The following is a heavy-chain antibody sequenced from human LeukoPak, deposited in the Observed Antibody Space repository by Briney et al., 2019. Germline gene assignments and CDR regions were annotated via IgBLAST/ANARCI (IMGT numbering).Heavy chain of an antibody. D-gene: IGHD3-3*01. CDR2: ISSSSYI. J-gene: IGHJ4*02. Sequence: GGSLRLSCAASGFTFSSYGMHWVRQAPGKGLEWVSSISSSSYIYYADSVKGRFTISRDNAKNSLYLQMNSLRAEDTAVYYCARAITIFGVVTVEYYFDYWGQGTLVTVSS. CDR1: GFTFSSYG. V-gene: IGHV3-21*01. CDR3: ARAITIFGVVTVEYYFDY.